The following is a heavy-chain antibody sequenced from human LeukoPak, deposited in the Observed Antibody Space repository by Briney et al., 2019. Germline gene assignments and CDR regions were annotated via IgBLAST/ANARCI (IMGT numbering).Heavy chain of an antibody. Sequence: SETLSLTCGVSGGSIGSSSYYWGWIRLPPGKGLEWVGTIYYSGSTYYNPSLKSRVTISVDTSKNQFSLKLSSVTAADTAVYYCARQGWSSASGYYSDYWGQGTLVTVSS. CDR3: ARQGWSSASGYYSDY. V-gene: IGHV4-39*01. J-gene: IGHJ4*02. D-gene: IGHD6-19*01. CDR1: GGSIGSSSYY. CDR2: IYYSGST.